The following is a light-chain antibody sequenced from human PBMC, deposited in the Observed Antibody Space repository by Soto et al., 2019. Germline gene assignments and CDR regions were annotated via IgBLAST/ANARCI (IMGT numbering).Light chain of an antibody. V-gene: IGKV3-15*01. CDR2: GAS. CDR1: QSVSSN. CDR3: QQYNNWPRT. J-gene: IGKJ1*01. Sequence: EIVMAQSPATLSVSPGERATLSCRASQSVSSNLAWYQQKPGQAPRLLIYGASTRATGIPARFSGSESGTEFTLTISSLQSEDFAVNYCQQYNNWPRTFGQGTKADIK.